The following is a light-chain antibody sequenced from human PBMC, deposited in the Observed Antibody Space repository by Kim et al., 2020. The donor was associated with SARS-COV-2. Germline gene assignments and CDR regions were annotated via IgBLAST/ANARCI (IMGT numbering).Light chain of an antibody. CDR1: SLRAYY. V-gene: IGLV3-19*01. CDR3: VSRVSSRNHVV. CDR2: AKH. Sequence: SSELTQDPAVSVALGQTVRLTCQGDSLRAYYASWYQQKSGQAPILVIYAKHNRPLWTADRFSGSSSVNTASLTIAGAQAEDAVVYFCVSRVSSRNHVVFG. J-gene: IGLJ3*02.